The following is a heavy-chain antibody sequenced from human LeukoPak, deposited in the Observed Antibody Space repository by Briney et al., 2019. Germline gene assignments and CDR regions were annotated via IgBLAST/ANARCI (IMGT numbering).Heavy chain of an antibody. CDR3: AEDLHFWSGIDY. D-gene: IGHD3-3*02. CDR2: IGSDDST. V-gene: IGHV3-23*01. Sequence: GGSLRLSCAVSGFTLGANAIRWVRQAPGKGLEWVSGIGSDDSTHYAESVKGRFTISRDNSKNTLYLQMNSLVTEDTPIYYCAEDLHFWSGIDYWGQGTLVTVSS. CDR1: GFTLGANA. J-gene: IGHJ4*02.